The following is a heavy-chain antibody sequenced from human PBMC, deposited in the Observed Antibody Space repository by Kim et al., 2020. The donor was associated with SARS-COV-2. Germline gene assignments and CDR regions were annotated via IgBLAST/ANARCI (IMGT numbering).Heavy chain of an antibody. V-gene: IGHV3-20*01. CDR2: INWNGGST. D-gene: IGHD3-16*01. CDR1: GFTFDDYG. CDR3: ARDTGYDYVWGSYLGAAFDI. Sequence: GGSLRLSCAASGFTFDDYGMSWVRQAPGKGLEWVSGINWNGGSTGYADSVKGRFTISRDNAKNSLYLQMNSLRAEDTALYHCARDTGYDYVWGSYLGAAFDICGQGTMVTVSS. J-gene: IGHJ3*02.